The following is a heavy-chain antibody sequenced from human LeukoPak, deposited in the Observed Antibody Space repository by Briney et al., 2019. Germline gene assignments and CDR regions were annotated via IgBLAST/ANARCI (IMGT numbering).Heavy chain of an antibody. Sequence: GGSLRLSCAASGFTFSSYAMSWVRQAPGKGLEWVSAISGSGGSTYYADSVKGRFTISRDNSKNTLYLQMNSLRAEDTAVYYCAKGIKPDFYYGDYFDYWGQGTLDTVSS. V-gene: IGHV3-23*01. J-gene: IGHJ4*02. D-gene: IGHD4-17*01. CDR2: ISGSGGST. CDR3: AKGIKPDFYYGDYFDY. CDR1: GFTFSSYA.